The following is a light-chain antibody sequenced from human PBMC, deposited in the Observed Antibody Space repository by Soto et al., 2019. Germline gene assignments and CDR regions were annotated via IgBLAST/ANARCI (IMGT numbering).Light chain of an antibody. CDR3: QQYGSSPWT. J-gene: IGKJ1*01. CDR2: GAS. V-gene: IGKV3-20*01. CDR1: QSVSSSY. Sequence: EVALTQSPATLSLSPGERATLSFRASQSVSSSYLAWYQQKPGQAPRLLIYGASSRATGIPDRFSGSGSGTDFTLTISRLEPEDFAVYYCQQYGSSPWTFGQGTKVDIK.